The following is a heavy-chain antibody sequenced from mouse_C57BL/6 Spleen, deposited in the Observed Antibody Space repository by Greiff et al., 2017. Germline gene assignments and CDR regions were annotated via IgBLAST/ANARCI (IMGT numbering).Heavy chain of an antibody. Sequence: QVQLKESGAELVRPGTSVKVSCKASGYAFTNYLIEWVKQRPGQGLEWIGVINPGSGGTNYNEKFKGKATLTADKSSSTAYMQLSSLTSEDSAVYFCARYGITTVVATDYWGQGTTLAVSS. V-gene: IGHV1-54*01. CDR3: ARYGITTVVATDY. J-gene: IGHJ2*01. CDR2: INPGSGGT. CDR1: GYAFTNYL. D-gene: IGHD1-1*01.